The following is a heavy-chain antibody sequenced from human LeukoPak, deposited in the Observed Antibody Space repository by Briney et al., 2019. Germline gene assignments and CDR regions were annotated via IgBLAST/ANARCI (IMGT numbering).Heavy chain of an antibody. Sequence: GGSLRLSCAASGFTFSSYAMSWVRQAPGKGLEWVGRIKSKTDGGTTDYAAPVKGRFTISRDDSKNTLYLQMNSLKTEDTAVYYCTPGGSVRVFYYWGQGTLVTVSS. J-gene: IGHJ4*02. CDR3: TPGGSVRVFYY. CDR1: GFTFSSYA. V-gene: IGHV3-15*01. CDR2: IKSKTDGGTT. D-gene: IGHD1-26*01.